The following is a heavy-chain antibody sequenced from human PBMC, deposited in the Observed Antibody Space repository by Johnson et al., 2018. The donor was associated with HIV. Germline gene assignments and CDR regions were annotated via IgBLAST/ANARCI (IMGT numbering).Heavy chain of an antibody. CDR1: GFTFSSYA. J-gene: IGHJ3*02. D-gene: IGHD1-26*01. V-gene: IGHV3-9*01. CDR2: ISGSGGSI. CDR3: AKGATSGSLDDAFDI. Sequence: VQLVESGGGVVQPGRSLRLSYAASGFTFSSYAMHWVRQAPGKGLEWVSTISGSGGSIGYADSVKGRFTISRDNAKNSLYLQMNSLRAEDTALYYCAKGATSGSLDDAFDIWGQGTMVTVSS.